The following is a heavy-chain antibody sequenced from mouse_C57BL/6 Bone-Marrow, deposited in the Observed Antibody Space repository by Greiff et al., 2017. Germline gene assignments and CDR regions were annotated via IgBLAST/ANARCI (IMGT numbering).Heavy chain of an antibody. CDR1: GFTFTTYA. V-gene: IGHV10-3*01. D-gene: IGHD1-1*01. CDR2: IRRKSSNYAT. CDR3: VRDRHYGNLFTY. Sequence: EVQLVESGGGLVQPKGSLKLSCAASGFTFTTYAMHWVRQAPGKGLEWVARIRRKSSNYATYYADSVKDRFTISRDDSQSMLYPQMNDLKTEDTARYCCVRDRHYGNLFTYWGQGTLVTVSA. J-gene: IGHJ3*01.